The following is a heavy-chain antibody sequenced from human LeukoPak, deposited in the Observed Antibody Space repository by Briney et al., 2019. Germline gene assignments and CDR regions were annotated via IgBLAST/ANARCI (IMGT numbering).Heavy chain of an antibody. CDR3: GRHVQAPSFDP. V-gene: IGHV4-39*01. Sequence: SETLSLTCTFSGGSTTINGYYWAWIRQPPGKRLEWIGSIYYNGNTYYNPSLKSRVTISADTSTNHFSLKLTSVTAADTAVYYCGRHVQAPSFDPWGQGTLVTVSS. J-gene: IGHJ5*02. D-gene: IGHD1-1*01. CDR2: IYYNGNT. CDR1: GGSTTINGYY.